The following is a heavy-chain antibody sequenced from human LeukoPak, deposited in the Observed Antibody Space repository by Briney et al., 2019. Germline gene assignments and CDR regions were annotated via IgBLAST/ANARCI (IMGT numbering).Heavy chain of an antibody. J-gene: IGHJ4*02. Sequence: PGRSLRLSCTASGFTFSDYGMHWVRQAPGKGLEWVAVVSYDGSNKYYADSVKGRFTISRDNSKNTLYLQMNSLRAEDAAIYYCATIGDRRTGELYRIDYWGQGTLVTVSS. V-gene: IGHV3-30*19. CDR1: GFTFSDYG. CDR2: VSYDGSNK. D-gene: IGHD7-27*01. CDR3: ATIGDRRTGELYRIDY.